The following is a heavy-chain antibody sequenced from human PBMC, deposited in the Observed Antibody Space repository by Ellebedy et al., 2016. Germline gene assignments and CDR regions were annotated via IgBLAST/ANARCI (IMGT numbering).Heavy chain of an antibody. CDR2: IYHLGNT. V-gene: IGHV4-38-2*02. D-gene: IGHD4-17*01. CDR1: GYSISSGYY. Sequence: SETLSLTCTVSGYSISSGYYLGWIRQPPGKGLQWIGSIYHLGNTYYNPSLKSRVTMSVDTSQNQFSLRLSSVTAADTAVYYCARVRAYGDYSVDYWGQGTLVTVSS. CDR3: ARVRAYGDYSVDY. J-gene: IGHJ4*02.